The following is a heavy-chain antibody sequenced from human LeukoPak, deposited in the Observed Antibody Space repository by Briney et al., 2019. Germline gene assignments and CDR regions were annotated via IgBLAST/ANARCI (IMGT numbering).Heavy chain of an antibody. V-gene: IGHV3-48*01. D-gene: IGHD1/OR15-1a*01. CDR3: ARDPGRTGFDY. Sequence: GGSLRLSCVASGFTFSSYSMNWVRQAPGKGLEWVSYITRSSSAKFYADSVKGRFTISRDNAENLLYLQMNSLRAEDTAVYYCARDPGRTGFDYWGQGTLVTVSS. J-gene: IGHJ4*02. CDR1: GFTFSSYS. CDR2: ITRSSSAK.